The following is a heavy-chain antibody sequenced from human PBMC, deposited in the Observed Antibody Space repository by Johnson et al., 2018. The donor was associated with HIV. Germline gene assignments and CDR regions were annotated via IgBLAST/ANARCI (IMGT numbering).Heavy chain of an antibody. D-gene: IGHD1-26*01. CDR3: VKGLVGGGWEAFDI. J-gene: IGHJ3*02. CDR2: IGWNSGSI. V-gene: IGHV3-9*01. Sequence: EVQLLESGGGLVQPGRSLRLSCAASGFTFDDYAMHWVRQAPGKGLEWVSGIGWNSGSIDYADSVKGRFSISRDNAKNSLYLQMNSLRAEDTALYYCVKGLVGGGWEAFDIWGQGTIVTVSS. CDR1: GFTFDDYA.